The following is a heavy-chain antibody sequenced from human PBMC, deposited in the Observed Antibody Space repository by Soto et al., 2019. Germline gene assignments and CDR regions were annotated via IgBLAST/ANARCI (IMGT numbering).Heavy chain of an antibody. V-gene: IGHV1-69*01. CDR2: IIPIFGTA. D-gene: IGHD3-22*01. Sequence: QVQLVQSGAEVKKHGSSVKVSCKASGGTFSSYAISWVRQAPGQGLEWMGGIIPIFGTANYAQKFQGRVTITADESTSTAYMELSSLRSEDTAVYYCARVLKGYYDSSGYAFDIWGQGTMVTVSS. CDR3: ARVLKGYYDSSGYAFDI. J-gene: IGHJ3*02. CDR1: GGTFSSYA.